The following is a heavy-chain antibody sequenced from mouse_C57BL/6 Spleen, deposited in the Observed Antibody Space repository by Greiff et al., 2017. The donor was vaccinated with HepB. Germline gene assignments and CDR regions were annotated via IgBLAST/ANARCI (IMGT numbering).Heavy chain of an antibody. Sequence: QVQLQQSGAELVKPGASVKMSCKASGYTFTSYWITWVKQRPGQGLEWIGDIYPGSGSTNYNEKFKSKATLTVDTSSSTAYMQLSSLTSEDSAVYNCARRRDYGNYEAWFAYWGQGTLVTVSA. CDR1: GYTFTSYW. CDR3: ARRRDYGNYEAWFAY. CDR2: IYPGSGST. J-gene: IGHJ3*01. D-gene: IGHD2-1*01. V-gene: IGHV1-55*01.